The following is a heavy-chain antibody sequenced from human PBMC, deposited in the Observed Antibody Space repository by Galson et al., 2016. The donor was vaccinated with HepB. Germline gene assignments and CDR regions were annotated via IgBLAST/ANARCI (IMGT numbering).Heavy chain of an antibody. CDR1: GFTFSSYP. J-gene: IGHJ4*02. CDR2: ISSTSNTI. D-gene: IGHD2-21*01. CDR3: ARDPGLSYCGGDCYSV. Sequence: SLRLSCAASGFTFSSYPMHWVRQAPGKGLECISYISSTSNTIYYTDSVKGRFTISRDNARSALYLQMNSLRDEDTAVYYCARDPGLSYCGGDCYSVWGQGTLVTVSS. V-gene: IGHV3-48*02.